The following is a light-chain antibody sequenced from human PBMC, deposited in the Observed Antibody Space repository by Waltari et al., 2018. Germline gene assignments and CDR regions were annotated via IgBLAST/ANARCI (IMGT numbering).Light chain of an antibody. J-gene: IGLJ3*02. Sequence: QSVLTQPPSVSGTPGQRVTISCSGSASNIGNNLVNWYQQFPGKAPKLLSYRSDQRSSVAPDRFSGSKSGTSASLAISGLQSEDEADYYCAAWDDSLNGRWVFGGGTKVTVL. CDR3: AAWDDSLNGRWV. CDR2: RSD. V-gene: IGLV1-44*01. CDR1: ASNIGNNL.